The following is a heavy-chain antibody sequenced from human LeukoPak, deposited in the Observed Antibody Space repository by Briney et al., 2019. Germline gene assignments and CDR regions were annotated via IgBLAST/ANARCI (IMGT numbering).Heavy chain of an antibody. CDR1: GFTFSSYS. J-gene: IGHJ4*02. D-gene: IGHD6-19*01. CDR2: ISSSSSYI. CDR3: ARDLSGWYREYYFDY. V-gene: IGHV3-21*01. Sequence: GGSLRLSCAASGFTFSSYSMNWVRQAPGNGLEWVSSISSSSSYIYYADSVKGRFTISRDNAKNSLYLQMNSLRAEDTAVYYCARDLSGWYREYYFDYWGQGTLVTVSS.